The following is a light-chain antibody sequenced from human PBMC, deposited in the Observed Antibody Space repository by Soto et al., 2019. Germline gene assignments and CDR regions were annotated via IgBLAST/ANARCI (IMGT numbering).Light chain of an antibody. CDR1: QSVRSY. CDR3: QQYNNWPPIT. V-gene: IGKV3-11*01. CDR2: DAS. J-gene: IGKJ5*01. Sequence: EIVLTRSPATLSLSPGERATLSCRASQSVRSYLAWYQQKPGQAPRLLIYDASNRATDIPARFSGSGSGTDFTLTISSLQSEDFAVYYCQQYNNWPPITFGQGTRLEIK.